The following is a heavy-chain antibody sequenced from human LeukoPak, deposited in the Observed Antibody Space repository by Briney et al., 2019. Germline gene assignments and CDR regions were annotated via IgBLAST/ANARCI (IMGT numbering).Heavy chain of an antibody. Sequence: VASVKVSCKASGYTFTGYYMHWVRQAPGQGLEWMGWINPNSGGTNYAQKFQGWVTMTRDTSISTAYMELSRLRSDDTAVYYCAREGYYDSSGYYPYWGQGTLVTVSS. J-gene: IGHJ4*02. CDR3: AREGYYDSSGYYPY. CDR2: INPNSGGT. D-gene: IGHD3-22*01. CDR1: GYTFTGYY. V-gene: IGHV1-2*04.